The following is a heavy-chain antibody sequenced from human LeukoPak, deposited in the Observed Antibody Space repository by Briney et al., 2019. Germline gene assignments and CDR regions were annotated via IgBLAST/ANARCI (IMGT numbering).Heavy chain of an antibody. Sequence: ASVKVSCKASGGTFSSYAISWVRQAPGQGLEWMGRIIPILGIANYAQKFQGRVTITADKSTSTAYMELSSLRSEDTAVYYCASAPRYSSSWYVPAEYYFDYWGQGTLVTVSS. CDR1: GGTFSSYA. V-gene: IGHV1-69*04. CDR2: IIPILGIA. D-gene: IGHD6-13*01. CDR3: ASAPRYSSSWYVPAEYYFDY. J-gene: IGHJ4*02.